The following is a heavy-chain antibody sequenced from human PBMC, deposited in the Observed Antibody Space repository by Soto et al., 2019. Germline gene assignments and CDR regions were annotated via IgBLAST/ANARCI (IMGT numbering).Heavy chain of an antibody. D-gene: IGHD6-13*01. CDR1: GYTFTGYY. CDR2: INPNSGGT. J-gene: IGHJ5*02. V-gene: IGHV1-2*02. CDR3: VRRHVSATGIDWFDP. Sequence: ASVKVSCKASGYTFTGYYMHWVRQAPGQGLEWMGWINPNSGGTNYAQKFQGRVTITRDTSASTAYMELSSLRSEDTAVYYCVRRHVSATGIDWFDPWAREPWSPSPQ.